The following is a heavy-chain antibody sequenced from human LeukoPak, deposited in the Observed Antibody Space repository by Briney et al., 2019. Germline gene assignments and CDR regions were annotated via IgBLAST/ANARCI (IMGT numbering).Heavy chain of an antibody. Sequence: GGSLRLSCAASGFTFSSYGMHWVRQAPGKGLEWVAVISYDGSNKYYADSVKGRFTISRDNSKNTLYLQMNSLRAEDTAVYYCARDLVAAADNVWGKGTTVTVSS. J-gene: IGHJ6*04. D-gene: IGHD6-13*01. CDR3: ARDLVAAADNV. CDR1: GFTFSSYG. V-gene: IGHV3-30*03. CDR2: ISYDGSNK.